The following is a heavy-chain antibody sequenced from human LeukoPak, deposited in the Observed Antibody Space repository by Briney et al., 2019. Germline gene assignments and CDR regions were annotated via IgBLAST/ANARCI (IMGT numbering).Heavy chain of an antibody. CDR1: GFIFWNYA. CDR2: ISGTGGAT. V-gene: IGHV3-23*01. CDR3: VKDPRDTYGTNWFVS. J-gene: IGHJ5*01. Sequence: AGGSLRLSCVASGFIFWNYAMSWVRQAPGKGLQWVSQISGTGGATWYAGFARDRFTISRDNSKKTLYLQMSGLRVEDTAMYYCVKDPRDTYGTNWFVSWGQGTLLIVSS. D-gene: IGHD2-21*01.